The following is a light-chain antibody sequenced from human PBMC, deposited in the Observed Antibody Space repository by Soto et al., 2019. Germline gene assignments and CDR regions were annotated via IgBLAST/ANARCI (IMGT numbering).Light chain of an antibody. CDR1: NSDVGGYNY. V-gene: IGLV2-14*01. CDR3: SSYASTSTYV. CDR2: DVR. J-gene: IGLJ1*01. Sequence: QSALTQPASVSGSLGQSITISCTGTNSDVGGYNYVSWYQQHPGRAPKLMIFDVRNRPSGVSNRFSGFKSGNTASLTISGLQAEDEADYYCSSYASTSTYVFGTGTKVTVL.